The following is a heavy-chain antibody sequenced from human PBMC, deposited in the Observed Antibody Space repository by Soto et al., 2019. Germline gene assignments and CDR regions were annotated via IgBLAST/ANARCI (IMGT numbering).Heavy chain of an antibody. V-gene: IGHV3-23*01. J-gene: IGHJ4*02. CDR2: ISGSGGST. D-gene: IGHD3-10*01. CDR3: AKALDYYGSSNGDY. Sequence: GGSLRLSCAASGFTFNSYAMSWARQAPGKGLDWVSIISGSGGSTFYADSVKGRFTLSRDNSKNTLYLQMNSLRAEDTALYYCAKALDYYGSSNGDYWGQGTLVTVSS. CDR1: GFTFNSYA.